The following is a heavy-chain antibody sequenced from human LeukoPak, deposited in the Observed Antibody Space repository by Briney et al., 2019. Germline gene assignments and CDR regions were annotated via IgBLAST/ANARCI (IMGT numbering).Heavy chain of an antibody. CDR2: INDSGTI. Sequence: SETLSLTCAVHGGSFSNYYWSWIRQPPGKGLEWIGEINDSGTINYNPSLMSRVTISVDKSKNQFSLKLSSVTAADTAVYYCARRWNYGRNYYIDVWGKGATVSVSS. J-gene: IGHJ6*03. D-gene: IGHD1-7*01. CDR1: GGSFSNYY. CDR3: ARRWNYGRNYYIDV. V-gene: IGHV4-34*01.